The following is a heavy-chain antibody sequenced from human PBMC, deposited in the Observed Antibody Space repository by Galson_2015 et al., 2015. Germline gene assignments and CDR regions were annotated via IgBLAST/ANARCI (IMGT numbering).Heavy chain of an antibody. CDR3: AKKMPLTQWLRVYFDY. Sequence: ASGFTFSSYAMSWARPAPGKGREWVSAIRGSGGSTYYADSAKGRFTISRDNSTNTVYLQMNSPRAEDTAVYYCAKKMPLTQWLRVYFDYWGQGTLVTVSS. CDR1: GFTFSSYA. V-gene: IGHV3-23*01. D-gene: IGHD6-19*01. J-gene: IGHJ4*02. CDR2: IRGSGGST.